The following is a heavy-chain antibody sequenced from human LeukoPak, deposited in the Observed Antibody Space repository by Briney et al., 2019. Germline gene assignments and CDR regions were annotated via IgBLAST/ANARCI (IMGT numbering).Heavy chain of an antibody. CDR1: GYSISSGYY. J-gene: IGHJ4*02. CDR3: ASGEWSYDY. Sequence: KSSETLSLTCTVSGYSISSGYYWGWIRQPPGKGLEGIGSIYHSGSTYYNPSLKSRVTISVDTSKNQFSLKLSSVTAADTAVYYCASGEWSYDYWGQGTLVTVSS. CDR2: IYHSGST. D-gene: IGHD3-3*01. V-gene: IGHV4-38-2*02.